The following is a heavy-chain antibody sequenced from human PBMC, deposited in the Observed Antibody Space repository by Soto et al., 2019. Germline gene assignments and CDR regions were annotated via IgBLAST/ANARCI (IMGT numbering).Heavy chain of an antibody. CDR3: ARAALPHVDRIFFDY. D-gene: IGHD3-9*01. CDR1: GGSISSYY. Sequence: SETLSLTCTVSGGSISSYYWSWIRQPPGKGLEWIGYIYYSGSTNYNPSLKSRVTISVDTSKNQFSLKLSSVTAADTAVYYCARAALPHVDRIFFDYWGQGTLVTVSS. J-gene: IGHJ4*02. V-gene: IGHV4-59*01. CDR2: IYYSGST.